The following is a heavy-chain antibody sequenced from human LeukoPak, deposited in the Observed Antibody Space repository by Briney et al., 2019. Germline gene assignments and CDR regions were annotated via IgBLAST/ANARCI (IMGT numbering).Heavy chain of an antibody. D-gene: IGHD1-14*01. Sequence: WIRQAPGKGLEWVSNISNSGGTTYYADSVKGRFTISRDDSENTLSLQMNSLRAEDTAVYYCAKATGYLLWGQGTLVTVSS. V-gene: IGHV3-23*01. CDR2: ISNSGGTT. CDR3: AKATGYLL. J-gene: IGHJ4*02.